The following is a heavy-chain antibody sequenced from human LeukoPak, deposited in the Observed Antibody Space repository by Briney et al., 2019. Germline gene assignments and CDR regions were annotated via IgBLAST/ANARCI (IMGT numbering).Heavy chain of an antibody. D-gene: IGHD4-17*01. CDR3: AREYGD. Sequence: SETLSLTCTISGGSISAYYWSWIRQPPGKGLGWIGYVYDRGSTKYDPPLKSRVTISVDTSKNQFSLKLSSVTAADTAVYYCAREYGDWGQGTLVTVSS. V-gene: IGHV4-59*01. CDR2: VYDRGST. CDR1: GGSISAYY. J-gene: IGHJ4*02.